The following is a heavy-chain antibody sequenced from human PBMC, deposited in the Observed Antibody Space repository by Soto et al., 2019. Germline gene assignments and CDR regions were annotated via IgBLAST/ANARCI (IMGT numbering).Heavy chain of an antibody. Sequence: QVQLVQSGAEVKKPGSSVKVSCKASGGTFSSYAISWVRQAPGQGREWMGGIIPIFGTANYAQKFQGRVTITADESTITAYMELSSLRSEDTSVYYCARDGKYSAIDYWGQGTLVTVSS. D-gene: IGHD5-18*01. CDR3: ARDGKYSAIDY. CDR2: IIPIFGTA. V-gene: IGHV1-69*12. CDR1: GGTFSSYA. J-gene: IGHJ4*02.